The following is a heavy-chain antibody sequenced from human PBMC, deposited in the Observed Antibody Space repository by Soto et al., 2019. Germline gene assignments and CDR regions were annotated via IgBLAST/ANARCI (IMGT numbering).Heavy chain of an antibody. CDR1: RFTFSSYA. CDR3: ARGGIVSGGFDS. CDR2: ISYDGSNK. D-gene: IGHD2-15*01. J-gene: IGHJ4*02. V-gene: IGHV3-30-3*01. Sequence: QVQLVESGGGVVQPGRSLRLSCAASRFTFSSYALHWVRQAPGKGLEWVAVISYDGSNKYYADSVKGRFTISRDNSKNTPYPLMNSLRPEDTAVYSCARGGIVSGGFDSWGQGTLVTVSS.